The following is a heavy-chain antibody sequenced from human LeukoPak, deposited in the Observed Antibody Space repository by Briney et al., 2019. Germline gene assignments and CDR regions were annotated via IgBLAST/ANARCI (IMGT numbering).Heavy chain of an antibody. CDR2: INWHGGST. Sequence: GGSLRLSCAASGFTFDDYGMSWVRHAPGKGLEWVSGINWHGGSTIYADSVKGRFSISRDNAKNSLYLQMNSLRAEDTALYYCARAGGTTGTTHYYYLDVWGKGTTVTVSS. J-gene: IGHJ6*03. CDR3: ARAGGTTGTTHYYYLDV. D-gene: IGHD1-1*01. V-gene: IGHV3-20*04. CDR1: GFTFDDYG.